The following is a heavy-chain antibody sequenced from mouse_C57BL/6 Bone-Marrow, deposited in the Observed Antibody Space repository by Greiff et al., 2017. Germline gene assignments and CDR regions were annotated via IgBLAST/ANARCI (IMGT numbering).Heavy chain of an antibody. V-gene: IGHV1-53*01. CDR1: GYTFTSYW. CDR3: ASSGMAMDY. D-gene: IGHD3-2*02. CDR2: ISPSNGGT. Sequence: QVQLQQPGTELVKPGASVKLSCKASGYTFTSYWMHWVKQRPGQGLEWIGIISPSNGGTTYNEKFKSKATLTVDKSSSTAYMQLSSLTSEDSAVYYCASSGMAMDYWGQGTSVTVAS. J-gene: IGHJ4*01.